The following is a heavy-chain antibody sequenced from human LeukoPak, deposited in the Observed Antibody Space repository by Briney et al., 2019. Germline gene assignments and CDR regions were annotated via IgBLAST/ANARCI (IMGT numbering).Heavy chain of an antibody. J-gene: IGHJ5*02. Sequence: GSLRLSCAASGFTFTNYEMTWVRQAPGKGLEWVSYISSSGSTIYYADSVKGRFTISRDNAKNSLYLQMNSLRAEDTAVYYCARAGSGRSPDWFDPWGQGTLVTVSS. CDR2: ISSSGSTI. D-gene: IGHD1-26*01. V-gene: IGHV3-48*03. CDR3: ARAGSGRSPDWFDP. CDR1: GFTFTNYE.